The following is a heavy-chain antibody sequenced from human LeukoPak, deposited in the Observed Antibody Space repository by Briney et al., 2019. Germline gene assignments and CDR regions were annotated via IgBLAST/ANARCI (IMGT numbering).Heavy chain of an antibody. CDR3: ARDNYDSSGYYPGQDY. V-gene: IGHV3-21*01. CDR2: ISSSSSCI. J-gene: IGHJ4*02. CDR1: GFSFSDYS. Sequence: GGSLRLSCAASGFSFSDYSMNWVRQAPGKGLDWVSSISSSSSCIYYADSVKGRFTISRDNAKNSLYLQMNSLRAEGTAVYYCARDNYDSSGYYPGQDYWGQGTLVTVSS. D-gene: IGHD3-22*01.